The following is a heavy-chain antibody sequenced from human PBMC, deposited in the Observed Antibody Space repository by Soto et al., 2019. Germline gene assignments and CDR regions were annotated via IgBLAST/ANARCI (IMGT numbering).Heavy chain of an antibody. V-gene: IGHV5-51*01. Sequence: GESLKISCTGVGYSFTSYWIGWVRQMPGKGLEWMGIIYPGDSDTRYSPSFQGQVTISADKSITTAYLQWSSLKASDTAMYYCARGYCTTTICDPWFDPWGQGTLVSVSS. J-gene: IGHJ5*02. CDR3: ARGYCTTTICDPWFDP. CDR1: GYSFTSYW. D-gene: IGHD2-2*01. CDR2: IYPGDSDT.